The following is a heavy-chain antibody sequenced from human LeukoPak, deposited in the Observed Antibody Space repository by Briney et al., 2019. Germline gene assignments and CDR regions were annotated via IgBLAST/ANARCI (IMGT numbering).Heavy chain of an antibody. CDR1: GFTFSDHV. Sequence: QPGGSLRLSCAASGFTFSDHVMHWVRQAPGMGLEWVAVISKDGSKTFYASSVGGRFTFSRDNSENTLYLQMNYLRPEDTAVYYCAKDEGTIWNSKNYPFDIWGQGTLVTVSS. CDR2: ISKDGSKT. D-gene: IGHD1-7*01. J-gene: IGHJ3*02. CDR3: AKDEGTIWNSKNYPFDI. V-gene: IGHV3-30*17.